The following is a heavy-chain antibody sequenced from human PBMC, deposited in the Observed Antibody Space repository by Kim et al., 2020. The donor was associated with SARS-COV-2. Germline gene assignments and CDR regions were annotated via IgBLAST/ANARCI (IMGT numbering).Heavy chain of an antibody. Sequence: GGSLRLSCAASGFTFSSYAMSWVRQSPGKGLEWVSVIYSGGTTTYYADSVKGRFTISRDNSRSTLYLQMKSLRAGDTAIYYCAKGSYSSSLIFDYWGQG. D-gene: IGHD2-2*01. CDR1: GFTFSSYA. CDR2: IYSGGTTT. V-gene: IGHV3-23*03. J-gene: IGHJ4*02. CDR3: AKGSYSSSLIFDY.